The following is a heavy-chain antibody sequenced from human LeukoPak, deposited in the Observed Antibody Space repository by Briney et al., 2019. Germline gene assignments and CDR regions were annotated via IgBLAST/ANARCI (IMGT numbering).Heavy chain of an antibody. CDR3: ARYGGNVVVPAVLDY. CDR2: INHSGST. V-gene: IGHV4-34*01. D-gene: IGHD2-2*01. Sequence: SETLSLTCAVYGGSFSGYYWSWIRQPPGKGLEWIGEINHSGSTNYNPSLKSRVTISVDTSKNQFSLKLSSVTAADTAEYYCARYGGNVVVPAVLDYWGQGTLVTVSS. CDR1: GGSFSGYY. J-gene: IGHJ4*02.